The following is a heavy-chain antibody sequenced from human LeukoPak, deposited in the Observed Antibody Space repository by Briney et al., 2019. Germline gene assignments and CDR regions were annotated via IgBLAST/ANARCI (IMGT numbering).Heavy chain of an antibody. CDR3: ATSTAGLDY. CDR1: GFTFSSYW. Sequence: PGGSLRLSCAASGFTFSSYWTSWVRQAPGKGLEWVANINQDGSDKYYVDSVKGRFTISRDNAKNSLYLQMNSLRAEDTAVYYCATSTAGLDYWGQGTLVTVSS. D-gene: IGHD1-1*01. V-gene: IGHV3-7*01. J-gene: IGHJ4*02. CDR2: INQDGSDK.